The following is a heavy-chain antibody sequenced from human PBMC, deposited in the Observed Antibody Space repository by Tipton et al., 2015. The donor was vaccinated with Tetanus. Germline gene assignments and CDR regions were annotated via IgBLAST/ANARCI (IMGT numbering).Heavy chain of an antibody. CDR3: AASVVRWFDP. CDR2: VNYAGST. J-gene: IGHJ5*02. D-gene: IGHD3-22*01. Sequence: TLSLTCAVHGGSFRDYFWSWLRQSPGKGLEWIGEVNYAGSTNYNPSLKSRVSMSVAVSKKHLYLKLTSVTAADTAVYYCAASVVRWFDPWGQGTLVTVSS. V-gene: IGHV4-34*10. CDR1: GGSFRDYF.